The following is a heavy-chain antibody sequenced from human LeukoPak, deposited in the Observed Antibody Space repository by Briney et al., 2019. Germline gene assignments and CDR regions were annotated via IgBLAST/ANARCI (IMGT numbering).Heavy chain of an antibody. CDR3: ARDNFEKREKGQYGTFDY. Sequence: SVKVSCKASGGTFISYAISWVRQAPGQGLEWMGGIIPIFGTANYAQKFQGRVTITADESTSTAYMELSSLRSEDTAVYYCARDNFEKREKGQYGTFDYWGQGTLVTVSS. D-gene: IGHD1-14*01. CDR1: GGTFISYA. CDR2: IIPIFGTA. V-gene: IGHV1-69*13. J-gene: IGHJ4*02.